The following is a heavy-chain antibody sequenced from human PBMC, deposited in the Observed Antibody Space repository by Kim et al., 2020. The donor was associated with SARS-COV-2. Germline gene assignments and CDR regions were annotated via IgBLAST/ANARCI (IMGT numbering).Heavy chain of an antibody. D-gene: IGHD2-15*01. J-gene: IGHJ5*02. Sequence: SVKVSCKASGGTFSSYAISWVRQAPGQGLEWMGGIIPIFGTANYAQKFQGRVTITADESTSTAYMELSSLRSEDTAVYYCARHLGVDCSGGSCEDRYWFDPWGQGTLVTVSS. CDR1: GGTFSSYA. CDR2: IIPIFGTA. V-gene: IGHV1-69*13. CDR3: ARHLGVDCSGGSCEDRYWFDP.